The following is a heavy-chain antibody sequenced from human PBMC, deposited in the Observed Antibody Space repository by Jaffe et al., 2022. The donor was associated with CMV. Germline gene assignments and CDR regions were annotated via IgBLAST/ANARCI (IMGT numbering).Heavy chain of an antibody. CDR1: GFTFRSYW. D-gene: IGHD3-22*01. V-gene: IGHV3-74*01. J-gene: IGHJ4*02. CDR2: INSDGTST. CDR3: AKSPDDSSALPHF. Sequence: EVQLVESGGDLVQPGGSLRLSCAASGFTFRSYWMHWVRQAPGEGLVWVSRINSDGTSTNYADSVKGRFTISRDNAKNTLFLQMNSLRAEDTAMYYCAKSPDDSSALPHFWGQGTLVTVSS.